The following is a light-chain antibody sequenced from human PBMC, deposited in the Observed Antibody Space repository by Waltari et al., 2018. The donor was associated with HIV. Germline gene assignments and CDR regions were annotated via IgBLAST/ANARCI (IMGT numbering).Light chain of an antibody. Sequence: VMDQSSDSLAVSLGAGALFKCQFTRTILYDSNKKNYLAWDQQKPGQPPRLLIYWASTRASGVPDRFSGSGSGTDFTLTISSLQAEDVAVYYCQQYYNTPRTFGQGTKVEI. CDR1: RTILYDSNKKNY. V-gene: IGKV4-1*01. CDR2: WAS. J-gene: IGKJ1*01. CDR3: QQYYNTPRT.